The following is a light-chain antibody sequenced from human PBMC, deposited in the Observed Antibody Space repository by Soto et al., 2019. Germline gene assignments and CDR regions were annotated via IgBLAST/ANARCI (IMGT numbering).Light chain of an antibody. V-gene: IGLV2-14*01. J-gene: IGLJ1*01. CDR1: SSDVGGYNY. Sequence: QSALTKPASVSGSPGQSITISCTGTSSDVGGYNYVSWYQQHPGKVPKLILFEVNKRPSGVSGRFSGSKSGNTASLTISGLQAEDEADYYCCSFTSSNTQVFGTGPKVTVL. CDR2: EVN. CDR3: CSFTSSNTQV.